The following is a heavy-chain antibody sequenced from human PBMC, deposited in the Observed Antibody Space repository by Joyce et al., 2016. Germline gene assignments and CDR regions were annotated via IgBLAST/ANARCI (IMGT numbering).Heavy chain of an antibody. Sequence: EVQLVESGGGLVQPGGSLRLSCAASGLTFSSYWMYWVRKAPGKGLVGVSRINRDGSSTTYADSVKGRFTISRDNAKNTLYLQMNSLRAEDTAVYYCARLRRWSGPSDCWGQGTLVTVSS. CDR3: ARLRRWSGPSDC. V-gene: IGHV3-74*03. CDR2: INRDGSST. D-gene: IGHD4-23*01. CDR1: GLTFSSYW. J-gene: IGHJ4*02.